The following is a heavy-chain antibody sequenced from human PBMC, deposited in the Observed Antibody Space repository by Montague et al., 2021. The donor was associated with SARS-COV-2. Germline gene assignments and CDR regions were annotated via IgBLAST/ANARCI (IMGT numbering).Heavy chain of an antibody. V-gene: IGHV4-39*01. CDR2: ISYTGRT. D-gene: IGHD2-8*01. J-gene: IGHJ4*02. CDR3: ARQLPSYCATNKCYPYYFDG. Sequence: SETLSFTCTVSGGSISSPDYYWGWIRQSPGKGLEWIGSISYTGRTYYNPSLRSRVSFSMDTSKSHFSLSLSSVTVADTAVYFCARQLPSYCATNKCYPYYFDGWGQGALVTVSS. CDR1: GGSISSPDYY.